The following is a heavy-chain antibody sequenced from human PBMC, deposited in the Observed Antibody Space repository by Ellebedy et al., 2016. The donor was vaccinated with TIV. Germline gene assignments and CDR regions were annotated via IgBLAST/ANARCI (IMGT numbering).Heavy chain of an antibody. J-gene: IGHJ6*02. CDR2: ISFGDKT. CDR3: ARSTSASLLSVLGGDFPNTLDV. CDR1: GESVGGLASK. D-gene: IGHD3-10*02. V-gene: IGHV4-61*03. Sequence: MPSETLSLTCAVTGESVGGLASKWHWVRQAPGKGLAWIGYISFGDKTMSSPSLKSRVTISLDKSKNHFSLTMGSVTAADTALYYCARSTSASLLSVLGGDFPNTLDVWGQGTTV.